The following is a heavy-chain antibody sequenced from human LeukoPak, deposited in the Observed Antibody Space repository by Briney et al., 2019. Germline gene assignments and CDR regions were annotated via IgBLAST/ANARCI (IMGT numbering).Heavy chain of an antibody. D-gene: IGHD2-2*01. CDR2: IYYSGST. V-gene: IGHV4-59*01. CDR1: GGSISSYY. CDR3: AREGASYCSSTSCYSWLDP. Sequence: PSETLSLTCTVSGGSISSYYWSWIRQPPGKGLEWIGYIYYSGSTNYNPSLKSRVTISVDTSKNQFSLKLSSVTAADTAVYYCAREGASYCSSTSCYSWLDPWGQGTLVTVSS. J-gene: IGHJ5*02.